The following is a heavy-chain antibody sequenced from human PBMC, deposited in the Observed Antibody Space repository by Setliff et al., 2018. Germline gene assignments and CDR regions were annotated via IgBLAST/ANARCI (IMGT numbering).Heavy chain of an antibody. V-gene: IGHV4-39*07. CDR1: GGSISSSNYY. Sequence: LSLTCTVSGGSISSSNYYWGWIRQPPGKGLEWVGNIYYGGSAYYNPSLKSRVTISVDTSKNQFSLKLSSVTAADTAMYYCARILGYCSGGSCYVPYWGQGTLGTV. CDR3: ARILGYCSGGSCYVPY. CDR2: IYYGGSA. J-gene: IGHJ4*02. D-gene: IGHD2-15*01.